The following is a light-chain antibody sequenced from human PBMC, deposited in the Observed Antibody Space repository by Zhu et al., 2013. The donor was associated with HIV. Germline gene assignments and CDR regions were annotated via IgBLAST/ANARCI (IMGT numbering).Light chain of an antibody. CDR1: GTDVGSYSL. CDR3: SSYTNTSIVV. J-gene: IGLJ2*01. V-gene: IGLV2-14*02. Sequence: QSALTQPASVSGSPGQSITISCTGTGTDVGSYSLVSWYQQNPSKAPKLIIYEATKRPSGIPNRFSGSKSGYTASLTISGLQAEDESDYYCSSYTNTSIVVFGGGTKLTVL. CDR2: EAT.